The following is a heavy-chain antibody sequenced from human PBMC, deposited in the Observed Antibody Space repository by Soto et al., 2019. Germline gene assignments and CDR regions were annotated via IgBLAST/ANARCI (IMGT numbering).Heavy chain of an antibody. D-gene: IGHD2-15*01. CDR3: ARGLCSGGSCYVLDY. J-gene: IGHJ4*02. Sequence: QVQLVQSGAEVKKPGASVKFSCKASGYTLTNAYMHWVRQAPGQGFEWMGIINPTGGSTNYAQQFEDRVTLTRDTSTNTVYMVLSSLRSEDTAVYYCARGLCSGGSCYVLDYWGQGAQVTVSS. V-gene: IGHV1-46*01. CDR2: INPTGGST. CDR1: GYTLTNAY.